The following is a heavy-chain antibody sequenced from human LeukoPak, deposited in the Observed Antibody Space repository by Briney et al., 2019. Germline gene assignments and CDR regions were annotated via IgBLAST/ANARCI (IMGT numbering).Heavy chain of an antibody. CDR1: GFTFSSYS. D-gene: IGHD6-19*01. CDR2: ISSSSSYI. Sequence: GGSLRLSCAASGFTFSSYSMNWVRQAPGKGLEWVSSISSSSSYIYYADSVKGRFTISRDNAKNSLYLQMNSLRAEDTAVYYCARRYSSGWSDENWFDPWGQGTLVTVSS. V-gene: IGHV3-21*01. J-gene: IGHJ5*02. CDR3: ARRYSSGWSDENWFDP.